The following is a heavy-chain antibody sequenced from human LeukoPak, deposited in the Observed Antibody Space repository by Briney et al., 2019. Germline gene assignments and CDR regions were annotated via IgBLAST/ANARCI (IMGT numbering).Heavy chain of an antibody. J-gene: IGHJ4*02. D-gene: IGHD5-18*01. Sequence: KSSETLSLTCTVSGASVSSGSYHWSWIRQPPGKGLEWIGYIYYSGSTNYNPSLKSRVTISVDTSKNQFSLKLSSVTAADTAVYYCARGSRGYTYGWGQGTLVTVSS. CDR3: ARGSRGYTYG. CDR2: IYYSGST. V-gene: IGHV4-61*01. CDR1: GASVSSGSYH.